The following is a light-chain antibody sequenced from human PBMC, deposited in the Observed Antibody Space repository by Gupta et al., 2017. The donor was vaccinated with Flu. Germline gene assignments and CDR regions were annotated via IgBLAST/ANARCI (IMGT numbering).Light chain of an antibody. V-gene: IGLV2-14*01. CDR3: SSYTSSSTLVI. CDR1: SSDVGAYNY. Sequence: TISCTGTSSDVGAYNYVSWYQQYPGKAPKLLIYDVSSRPSGVSNRFSASKSGNTAYLTISGLQAEDEADYDGSSYTSSSTLVICGGGTKLT. CDR2: DVS. J-gene: IGLJ2*01.